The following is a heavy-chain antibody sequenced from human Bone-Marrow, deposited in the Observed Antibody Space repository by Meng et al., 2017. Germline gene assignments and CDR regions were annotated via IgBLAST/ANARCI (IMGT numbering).Heavy chain of an antibody. CDR3: ARDGTGGSSSFYY. CDR1: GGSISSSNW. J-gene: IGHJ4*02. V-gene: IGHV4-4*02. D-gene: IGHD6-13*01. Sequence: QVHLQESGPGLVKPSGNRSLTCAVSGGSISSSNWWGWVRQPPGKGLEWIGEIYHSGSTNYNPSLKSRVTISVDKSKNQFSLKLSSVTAADTAVYYCARDGTGGSSSFYYWGQGTLVTVSS. CDR2: IYHSGST.